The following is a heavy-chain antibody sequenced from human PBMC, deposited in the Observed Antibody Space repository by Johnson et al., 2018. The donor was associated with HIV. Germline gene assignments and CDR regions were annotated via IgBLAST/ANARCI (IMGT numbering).Heavy chain of an antibody. CDR1: GFTFSSYG. CDR2: ISYDGSNK. D-gene: IGHD6-25*01. CDR3: ARDLAAGIPSDAFDI. Sequence: QVQLVESGGGVVQPGRSLRLSCAASGFTFSSYGMHWVRQAPGKGLEWVAVISYDGSNKYYAESVKGRFTISRDNSKNTLYLQMNSLRAEDTAVYYCARDLAAGIPSDAFDIWGQGT. V-gene: IGHV3-30*03. J-gene: IGHJ3*02.